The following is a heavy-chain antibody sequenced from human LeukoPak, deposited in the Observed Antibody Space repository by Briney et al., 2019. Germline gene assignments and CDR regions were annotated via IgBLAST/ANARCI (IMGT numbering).Heavy chain of an antibody. CDR2: IIPIFGTA. J-gene: IGHJ4*02. V-gene: IGHV1-69*13. CDR1: GGTFSSYA. CDR3: AKKDYCTSTSCYAPFDY. D-gene: IGHD2-2*01. Sequence: SVKVSCKASGGTFSSYAISWVRQAPGQGLEWMGGIIPIFGTANYAQKFQGRVTITADESTSTAYIELSSLRSEDTAVYYCAKKDYCTSTSCYAPFDYWGQGTLVTVSS.